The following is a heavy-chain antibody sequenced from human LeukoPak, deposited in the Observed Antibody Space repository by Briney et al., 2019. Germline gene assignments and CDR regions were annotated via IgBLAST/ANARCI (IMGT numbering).Heavy chain of an antibody. CDR3: ARLPAPTSRLFSDYYYYYAMDV. CDR1: GGSINSGSYY. J-gene: IGHJ6*02. V-gene: IGHV4-61*02. Sequence: SQTLSLTCTVSGGSINSGSYYWSWIRQPAGKGLEWIGRIYSSGTTNYNPSLKSRVTISVDTSKNQFSLKLSSVTAADTAVYYCARLPAPTSRLFSDYYYYYAMDVWGQGTTVTVSS. CDR2: IYSSGTT. D-gene: IGHD5-12*01.